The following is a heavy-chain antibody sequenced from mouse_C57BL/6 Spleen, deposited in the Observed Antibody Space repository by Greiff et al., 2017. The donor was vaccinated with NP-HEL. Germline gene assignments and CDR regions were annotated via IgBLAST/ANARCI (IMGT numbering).Heavy chain of an antibody. V-gene: IGHV1-55*01. D-gene: IGHD2-1*01. CDR3: AREDYGNYYLDN. CDR2: IYPGSGST. J-gene: IGHJ2*01. CDR1: GYTFTSYW. Sequence: QVQLQQSGAELVKPGASVKISCKASGYTFTSYWITWVKQRPGQGLEWIGDIYPGSGSTNYNEKFKSNATLTVDTSSSTAYMQLSRLTSEDSAVYNCAREDYGNYYLDNWGKGTTLTVSS.